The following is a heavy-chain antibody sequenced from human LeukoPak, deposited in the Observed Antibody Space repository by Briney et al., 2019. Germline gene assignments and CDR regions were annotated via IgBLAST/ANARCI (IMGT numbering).Heavy chain of an antibody. J-gene: IGHJ6*02. CDR3: ARNILTGYYSMHGMDV. CDR1: GFTFSSYA. Sequence: GGSLRLSCAASGFTFSSYAMHWVRQAPGKGLEWVAVIWYDGSNKYYADSVKGRFTISRDNSKNTLYLQMNSLRAEDTAVYYCARNILTGYYSMHGMDVWGQGTTVTVSS. V-gene: IGHV3-33*08. CDR2: IWYDGSNK. D-gene: IGHD3-9*01.